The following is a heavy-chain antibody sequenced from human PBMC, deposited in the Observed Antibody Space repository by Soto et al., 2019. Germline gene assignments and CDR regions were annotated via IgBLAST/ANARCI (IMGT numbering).Heavy chain of an antibody. CDR1: GGAISSGGSY. J-gene: IGHJ3*01. CDR2: IYDSGVT. V-gene: IGHV4-30-4*01. Sequence: SEPLSLTCTVSGGAISSGGSYWSWIRQPPGKGLEWLGYIYDSGVTSYTPALKSLVTLSLDRPHNQVSLKLRSVTAADPAVYFCVRDLAHGYTGNVWGHGRLVTVSS. CDR3: VRDLAHGYTGNV. D-gene: IGHD5-18*01.